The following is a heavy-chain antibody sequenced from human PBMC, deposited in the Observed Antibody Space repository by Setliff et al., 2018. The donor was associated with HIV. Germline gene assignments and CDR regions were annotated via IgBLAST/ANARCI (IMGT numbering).Heavy chain of an antibody. D-gene: IGHD2-8*01. CDR3: ASGSGYCKNGNCYIGVHKNPDKYYFDY. J-gene: IGHJ4*02. Sequence: ASVKVSCKASGYTFTGYYMHWVRRAPGQGLEWMGRINPNSGGTNYAQKFQGRVTMTRDTSISTAYMELSSLRSEDTAVYYCASGSGYCKNGNCYIGVHKNPDKYYFDYWGQGTLVTVSS. CDR1: GYTFTGYY. V-gene: IGHV1-2*06. CDR2: INPNSGGT.